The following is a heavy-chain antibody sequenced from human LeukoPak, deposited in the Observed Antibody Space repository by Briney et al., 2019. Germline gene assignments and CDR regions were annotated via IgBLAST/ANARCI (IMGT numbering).Heavy chain of an antibody. J-gene: IGHJ6*02. CDR1: GGTFSSYA. Sequence: SVKVSCKASGGTFSSYAISWVRQAPGQGLEWMGGIIPIFGTANYAQKFQGRVTITADESTSTAYMELSSLRSEDTAVYYCARDQVAAADYYYYGVDVWGQGTTVTVSS. V-gene: IGHV1-69*13. D-gene: IGHD6-13*01. CDR3: ARDQVAAADYYYYGVDV. CDR2: IIPIFGTA.